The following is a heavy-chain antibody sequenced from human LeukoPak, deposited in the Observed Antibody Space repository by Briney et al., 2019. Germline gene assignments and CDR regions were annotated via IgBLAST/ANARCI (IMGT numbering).Heavy chain of an antibody. Sequence: GGSLRLSCAASGFTFSSYAMSWVRQAPAKGLEWVSAISGSGGSTYYADSVKRRFTISRDNSKNTLYLQMNSLRAEDTAVYYCAKASKTYYYDSSGSYYFDYWGQGTLVTVSS. V-gene: IGHV3-23*01. CDR1: GFTFSSYA. CDR2: ISGSGGST. J-gene: IGHJ4*02. CDR3: AKASKTYYYDSSGSYYFDY. D-gene: IGHD3-22*01.